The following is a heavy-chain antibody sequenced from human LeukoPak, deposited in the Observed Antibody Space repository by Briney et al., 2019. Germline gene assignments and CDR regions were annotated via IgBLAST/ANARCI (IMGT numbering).Heavy chain of an antibody. J-gene: IGHJ5*02. CDR2: INHSGST. CDR1: GGSFSGYY. Sequence: SETLSLTCAVYGGSFSGYYWSRIRQPPGKGLEWIGEINHSGSTNYNPSLKSRVTISVDTSKNQFSLKLSSVTAADTAVYYCARATYYYDSSGYYPLNWFDPWGQGTLVTVSS. D-gene: IGHD3-22*01. CDR3: ARATYYYDSSGYYPLNWFDP. V-gene: IGHV4-34*01.